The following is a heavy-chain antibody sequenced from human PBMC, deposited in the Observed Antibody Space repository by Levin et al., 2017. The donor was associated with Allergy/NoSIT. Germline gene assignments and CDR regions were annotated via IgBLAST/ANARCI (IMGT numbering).Heavy chain of an antibody. Sequence: GESLKISCAASGFTLSNSILHWVRQVPGKGPVWVSRIGSDGSSTMYADSVKGRFTISRDNAKNTLYLQMNSLRAEDTAVYYCARYRGPETVSGFHPWGQGTLVTVSS. CDR2: IGSDGSST. CDR1: GFTLSNSI. J-gene: IGHJ5*02. CDR3: ARYRGPETVSGFHP. D-gene: IGHD3-10*01. V-gene: IGHV3-74*03.